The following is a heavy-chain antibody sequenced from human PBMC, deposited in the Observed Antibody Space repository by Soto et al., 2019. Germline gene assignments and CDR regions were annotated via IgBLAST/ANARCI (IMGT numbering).Heavy chain of an antibody. CDR3: ARGPLYCGGDCYNWFDP. V-gene: IGHV6-1*01. CDR2: TYYRSKWYN. D-gene: IGHD2-21*02. CDR1: GDSVSSNSAA. J-gene: IGHJ5*02. Sequence: SQTLSLTCAISGDSVSSNSAAWNWIRQSPSRGLECLGRTYYRSKWYNDYAVSVKSQITINPDTSKNQFSLQLNSVTPEDTAVYYCARGPLYCGGDCYNWFDPWGQGTLVTVSS.